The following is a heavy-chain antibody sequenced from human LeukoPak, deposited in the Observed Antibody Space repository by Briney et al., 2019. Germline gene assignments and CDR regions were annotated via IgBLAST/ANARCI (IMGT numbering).Heavy chain of an antibody. Sequence: ASVKVSCKASGYTFTSYGISWVRQAPGQGLEWMGWISAYNGNTNYAQKLQGRVTMTTDTSTSTAYMELRSLRSDDPAVYYCARPLKRGAVYYYDSSGYWYWFDPWGQGTLVTVSS. J-gene: IGHJ5*02. D-gene: IGHD3-22*01. V-gene: IGHV1-18*01. CDR1: GYTFTSYG. CDR2: ISAYNGNT. CDR3: ARPLKRGAVYYYDSSGYWYWFDP.